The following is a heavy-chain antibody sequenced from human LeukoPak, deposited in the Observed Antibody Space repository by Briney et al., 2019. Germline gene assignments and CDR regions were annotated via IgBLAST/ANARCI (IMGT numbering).Heavy chain of an antibody. D-gene: IGHD4-23*01. CDR2: IYYSGST. J-gene: IGHJ3*02. CDR3: ASQTTVVPRAFDI. Sequence: SQTLSLTCTVSGGSISSGDYYWSWPRQPPGKGMEWIGYIYYSGSTYYNPSLKSRVTISVDTSKNQFSLKLSSVTAADTAVYYCASQTTVVPRAFDIWGQGTMVTVSS. V-gene: IGHV4-30-4*01. CDR1: GGSISSGDYY.